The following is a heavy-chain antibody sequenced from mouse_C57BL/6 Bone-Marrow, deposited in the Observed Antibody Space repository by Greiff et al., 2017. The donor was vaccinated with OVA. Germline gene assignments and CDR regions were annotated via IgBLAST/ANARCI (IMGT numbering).Heavy chain of an antibody. CDR1: GYTFTDYN. CDR2: INPNNGGT. V-gene: IGHV1-18*01. D-gene: IGHD3-2*02. CDR3: ARGLDSSGPWFAY. J-gene: IGHJ3*01. Sequence: VQLQQSGPELVKPGASVKIPCKASGYTFTDYNMDWVKQSHGKSLEWIGDINPNNGGTIYNQKFKGKATLTVDKSSSTADMELRSLTSEDTAVYYCARGLDSSGPWFAYWGQGTLVTVSA.